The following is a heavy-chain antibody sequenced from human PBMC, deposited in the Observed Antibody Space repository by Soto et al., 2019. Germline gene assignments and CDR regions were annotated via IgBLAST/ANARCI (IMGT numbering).Heavy chain of an antibody. CDR2: INPGGDYT. Sequence: ASVKVSCKASGYNFASNFMHWVRQAPGQGLEWKGIINPGGDYTEYAQKFQGRVTMTRDTSTSTIYMEVRSLRSEDTALYYCVRAGDQYFDYWGQ. CDR1: GYNFASNF. V-gene: IGHV1-46*03. CDR3: VRAGDQYFDY. J-gene: IGHJ4*01. D-gene: IGHD7-27*01.